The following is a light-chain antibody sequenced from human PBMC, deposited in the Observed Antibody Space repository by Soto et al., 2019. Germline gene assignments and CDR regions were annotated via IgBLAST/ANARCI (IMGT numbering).Light chain of an antibody. J-gene: IGKJ2*01. CDR2: EVY. Sequence: DIQMTQSPSTLSASPGDRVMMTCRASRDIHTWLAWYQQKPGKAPELLIFEVYKLKSGVPSRFSGSESEIDFTLTINGLQPDDFATYYCQQYHSGPYTFGHGTKLEI. CDR1: RDIHTW. CDR3: QQYHSGPYT. V-gene: IGKV1-5*03.